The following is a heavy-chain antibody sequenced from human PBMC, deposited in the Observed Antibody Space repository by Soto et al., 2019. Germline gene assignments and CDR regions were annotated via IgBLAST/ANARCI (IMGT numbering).Heavy chain of an antibody. Sequence: QVQLQESGPELVKPSQTLSLTCTVSGGSISSGDYYWSWIRQPPGKGLEWIGYIYYSGSTYYNPSLKSRVTISVDTSKNQFSLKLSSVTAADTAVYYCARGGAILTIPYDYWGQGTLVTVSS. CDR1: GGSISSGDYY. V-gene: IGHV4-30-4*01. J-gene: IGHJ4*02. CDR3: ARGGAILTIPYDY. D-gene: IGHD3-9*01. CDR2: IYYSGST.